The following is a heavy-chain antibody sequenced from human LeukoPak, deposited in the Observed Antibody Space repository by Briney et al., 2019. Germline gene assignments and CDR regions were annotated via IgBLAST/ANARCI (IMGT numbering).Heavy chain of an antibody. CDR3: ASWQQLTRGSFDY. D-gene: IGHD6-13*01. CDR1: GYTFTSYY. V-gene: IGHV1-2*06. Sequence: SVKVSSKASGYTFTSYYMHWVRQAPGQGLEWMARINPKSGGTNYAQKFQGRVTMTRDTSISTAYMELSRLRSDDTAVYYCASWQQLTRGSFDYWGQGTLVTVSS. J-gene: IGHJ4*02. CDR2: INPKSGGT.